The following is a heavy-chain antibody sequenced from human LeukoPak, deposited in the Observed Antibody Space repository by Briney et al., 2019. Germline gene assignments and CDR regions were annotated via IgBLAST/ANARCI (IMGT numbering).Heavy chain of an antibody. J-gene: IGHJ4*02. D-gene: IGHD4-23*01. V-gene: IGHV3-23*01. CDR3: ARGRPHGNDY. CDR2: ISDSGYST. Sequence: GGSLRLSCAASGFTFSTYAMTWVRQAPGKGLEWVSAISDSGYSTTYADSVKGRFSISRDNAKNTLYLQMNSLRVEDTAVYYCARGRPHGNDYWGQGTLVTVSS. CDR1: GFTFSTYA.